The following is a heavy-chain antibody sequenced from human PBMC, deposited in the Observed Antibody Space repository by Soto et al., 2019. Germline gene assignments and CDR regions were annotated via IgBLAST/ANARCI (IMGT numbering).Heavy chain of an antibody. V-gene: IGHV3-15*01. CDR3: TTDPCYYGSGGDYGMDV. J-gene: IGHJ6*02. Sequence: GGSLRLSCAASGFTFSNAWMSWVRQSPGRGLEWVGRIKSKTDGGTTDYAAPVKGRFTISRDDSKNTLYLQMNSLKTDETAVYYCTTDPCYYGSGGDYGMDVWGQGTTVTVSS. D-gene: IGHD3-10*01. CDR2: IKSKTDGGTT. CDR1: GFTFSNAW.